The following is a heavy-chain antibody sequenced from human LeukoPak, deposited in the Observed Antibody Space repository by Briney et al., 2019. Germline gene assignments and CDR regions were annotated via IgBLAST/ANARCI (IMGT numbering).Heavy chain of an antibody. Sequence: GGSLRLSCAASEFSVGSNYMTWVRQAPGKGLEWVSVISGGGTSTYYADSVKGRFTISRDNSQNTLYLQMNSLRAEDTAVYYCAKDLVGGGDYWGQGTLVTVSS. J-gene: IGHJ4*02. CDR2: ISGGGTST. CDR1: EFSVGSNY. V-gene: IGHV3-66*02. D-gene: IGHD6-6*01. CDR3: AKDLVGGGDY.